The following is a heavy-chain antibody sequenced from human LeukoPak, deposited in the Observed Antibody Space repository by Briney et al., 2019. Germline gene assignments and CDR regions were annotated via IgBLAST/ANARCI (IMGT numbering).Heavy chain of an antibody. V-gene: IGHV1-2*06. CDR3: VRDPTPGADFDF. CDR1: GYTFTSYY. D-gene: IGHD7-27*01. CDR2: INPNSGAT. Sequence: ASVKVSRKASGYTFTSYYLHWVRQAPGQGLEWMGRINPNSGATNYAQRFQGRVAMTRDTSISTAYMELNRLKSDDTAVYYCVRDPTPGADFDFWGQGILVTVSS. J-gene: IGHJ4*02.